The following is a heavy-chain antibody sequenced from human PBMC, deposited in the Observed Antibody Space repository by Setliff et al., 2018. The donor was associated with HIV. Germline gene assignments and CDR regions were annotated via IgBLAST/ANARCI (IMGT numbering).Heavy chain of an antibody. V-gene: IGHV1-8*02. J-gene: IGHJ4*02. CDR2: MNPNSGNT. CDR3: AKKTAAYTSGSWLHY. Sequence: ASVKVSCKASGGTFSSYAISWVRQAPGQGLEWMGWMNPNSGNTGYAQKFQGRVTMTRNTSIRTAYMELNSLRAEDTAVYYRAKKTAAYTSGSWLHYWGQGTLVTVSS. CDR1: GGTFSSYA. D-gene: IGHD3-10*01.